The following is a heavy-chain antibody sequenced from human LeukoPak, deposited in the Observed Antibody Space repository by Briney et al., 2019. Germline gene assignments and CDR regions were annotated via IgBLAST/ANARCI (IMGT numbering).Heavy chain of an antibody. CDR3: ARANYYGSGSYYNDFDY. CDR1: GGSISSGGSY. J-gene: IGHJ4*02. CDR2: IYHSGST. Sequence: PSQTLSLTCAVSGGSISSGGSYWSWIRQPPGKGLEWLGNIYHSGSTYHNPSLKSRVTISVDRSKNQFSLKLSSVTAADTAVYYCARANYYGSGSYYNDFDYWGQGTLVTVSS. V-gene: IGHV4-30-2*01. D-gene: IGHD3-10*01.